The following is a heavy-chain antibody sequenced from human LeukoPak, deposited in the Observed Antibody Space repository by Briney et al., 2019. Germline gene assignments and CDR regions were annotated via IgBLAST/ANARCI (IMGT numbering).Heavy chain of an antibody. CDR3: AVAPGDY. D-gene: IGHD2-21*01. CDR2: INPNTGDT. CDR1: GYTFTGYY. V-gene: IGHV1-2*02. Sequence: ASVRVSCKASGYTFTGYYMHWVRQAPGQGLEWMGWINPNTGDTHYAQKFQGRVTLTRDASITTVYMELSRLTSDDTAIFYCAVAPGDYWGQGTLVTVSS. J-gene: IGHJ4*02.